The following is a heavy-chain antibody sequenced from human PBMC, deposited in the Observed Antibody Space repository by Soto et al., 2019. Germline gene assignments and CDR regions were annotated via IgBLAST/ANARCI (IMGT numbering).Heavy chain of an antibody. CDR1: GGTFNTYT. V-gene: IGHV1-69*02. CDR3: AITYCRDNSCPRDFDF. D-gene: IGHD2-21*01. Sequence: QVQVVQSGAEVKKPESSVKVSCKPSGGTFNTYTVNWVRLAPGHGLEWMGRFIPILDMANYAQKFQDGVTTTANRSTFTASMELNSLTSDDTAVYYCAITYCRDNSCPRDFDFWGPGTRVTVSS. J-gene: IGHJ4*02. CDR2: FIPILDMA.